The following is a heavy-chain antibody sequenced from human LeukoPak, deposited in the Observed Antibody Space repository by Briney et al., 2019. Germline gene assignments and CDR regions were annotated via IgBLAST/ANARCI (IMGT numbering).Heavy chain of an antibody. CDR2: IYYSGST. D-gene: IGHD5-12*01. J-gene: IGHJ4*02. CDR1: GGSISSGGYY. V-gene: IGHV4-31*03. CDR3: ASPGGPNHYDVDIVAHFDY. Sequence: PSQTLSLTCTVSGGSISSGGYYWSWIRQHPGKGLEWIGYIYYSGSTYYNPSLKSRVTISVDTSKNQFSLKLSSVTAADTAVYYCASPGGPNHYDVDIVAHFDYWGQGTLVTVSS.